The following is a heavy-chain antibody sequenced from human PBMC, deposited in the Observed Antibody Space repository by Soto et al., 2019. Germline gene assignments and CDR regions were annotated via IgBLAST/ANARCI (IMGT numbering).Heavy chain of an antibody. J-gene: IGHJ4*02. D-gene: IGHD3-3*01. Sequence: QVQLVESGGGVVQPGRSLRLSCAASGFTFSSYGMHWVRQAPGKGLEWVAVISYDGSNKYYADSVKGRFTISRDNSKNTLYLQMNRLRAEDTAVYYCAKGSDYDFWSGYYTGWGQGTLVTVSS. CDR1: GFTFSSYG. CDR2: ISYDGSNK. V-gene: IGHV3-30*18. CDR3: AKGSDYDFWSGYYTG.